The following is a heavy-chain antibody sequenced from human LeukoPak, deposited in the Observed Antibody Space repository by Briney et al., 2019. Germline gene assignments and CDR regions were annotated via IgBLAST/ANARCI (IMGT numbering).Heavy chain of an antibody. CDR3: AIGIAAAGTFDY. V-gene: IGHV1-2*06. D-gene: IGHD6-13*01. CDR1: GGTFSSYA. J-gene: IGHJ4*02. CDR2: INPNSGGT. Sequence: GASVKVSCKASGGTFSSYAISWVRQAPGQGLEWMGRINPNSGGTNYAQKFQGRVTMTRDTSINTAYMELSRLRSDDTAVYYCAIGIAAAGTFDYWGQGTLVTVSS.